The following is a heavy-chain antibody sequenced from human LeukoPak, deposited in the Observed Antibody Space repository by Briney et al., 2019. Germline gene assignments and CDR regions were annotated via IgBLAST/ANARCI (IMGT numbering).Heavy chain of an antibody. J-gene: IGHJ4*02. CDR1: GFTFNSYA. V-gene: IGHV3-23*01. D-gene: IGHD4-17*01. CDR2: ISGSGGST. CDR3: AKATNSHDYGDYNFDY. Sequence: GGPLRLSCAASGFTFNSYAMSWVRQAPGKGLEWVSAISGSGGSTYYADSVKGRFTISRDNSKNTLYLQMNSLRAEDTAVYYCAKATNSHDYGDYNFDYWGQGTLVTVSS.